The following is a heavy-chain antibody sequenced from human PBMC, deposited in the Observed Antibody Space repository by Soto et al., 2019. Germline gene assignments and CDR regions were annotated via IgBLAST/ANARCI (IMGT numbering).Heavy chain of an antibody. CDR2: ISWNSGSI. J-gene: IGHJ4*02. V-gene: IGHV3-9*01. CDR1: GFTFDDYA. D-gene: IGHD1-26*01. Sequence: EVQLVESGGGLVQPGRSLRLSCAASGFTFDDYAMHWVRQAPGKGLEWVSGISWNSGSIGYADSVKGRFTISRDNAKNSLYLQMNSLRAEDTAVYYCASYSGSYGDYFDYWGQGTLVTVSS. CDR3: ASYSGSYGDYFDY.